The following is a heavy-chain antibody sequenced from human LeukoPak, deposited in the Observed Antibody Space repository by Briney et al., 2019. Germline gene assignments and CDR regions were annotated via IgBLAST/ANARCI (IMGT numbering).Heavy chain of an antibody. CDR3: AKDSSYYYGSTCYIDY. D-gene: IGHD3-22*01. J-gene: IGHJ4*02. V-gene: IGHV3-23*01. CDR2: ISGGGART. Sequence: GGSLRLSCAASGFTFNNYAMSWVRQAPGKGLEWVSGISGGGARTYYPDSVKGRFTISRDNSKNTLYLQMNGLRAEDTAVYYCAKDSSYYYGSTCYIDYWGQGALVTVSS. CDR1: GFTFNNYA.